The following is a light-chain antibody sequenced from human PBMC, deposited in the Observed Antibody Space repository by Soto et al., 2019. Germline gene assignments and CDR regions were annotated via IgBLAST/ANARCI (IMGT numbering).Light chain of an antibody. CDR1: SSDVGGYNY. V-gene: IGLV2-14*01. Sequence: QSALTQPASVSGSPGQSITISCTGTSSDVGGYNYVSWYQQHPGKAPKLMIYEVSNRPSGVSNRFSGSKSDNTASLTISGLQAEDEADYYCNSYTSNNTPVFGTRTKVTLL. CDR2: EVS. CDR3: NSYTSNNTPV. J-gene: IGLJ1*01.